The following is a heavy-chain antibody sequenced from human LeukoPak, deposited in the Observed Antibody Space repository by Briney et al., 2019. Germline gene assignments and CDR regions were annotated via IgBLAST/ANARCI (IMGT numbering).Heavy chain of an antibody. D-gene: IGHD3-3*01. V-gene: IGHV4-4*09. CDR3: ARNRPNYDFWSGYYEVTNWFDP. CDR1: GGSISSYY. J-gene: IGHJ5*02. Sequence: PSETLCLTCTVSGGSISSYYWSWIRQPPGKGLEWIGYIYTSGSTNYNPSLKSRVTISVDTSKNQFSLKLSSVTAADTAVYYCARNRPNYDFWSGYYEVTNWFDPWGQGTLVTVSS. CDR2: IYTSGST.